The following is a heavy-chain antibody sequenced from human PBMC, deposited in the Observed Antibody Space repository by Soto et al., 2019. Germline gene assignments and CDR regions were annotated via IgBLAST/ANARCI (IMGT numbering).Heavy chain of an antibody. CDR2: IYHSGST. D-gene: IGHD6-13*01. V-gene: IGHV4-30-2*01. CDR3: ARRYSSSSDY. Sequence: SETLSLTCAVSGGSISSGGYSWSWIRQPPGKGLEWIGYIYHSGSTYYNPSLKSRVTISVDRSKNQFSLKLSSVTAADTAAYYCARRYSSSSDYWGQGTLVTVSS. CDR1: GGSISSGGYS. J-gene: IGHJ4*02.